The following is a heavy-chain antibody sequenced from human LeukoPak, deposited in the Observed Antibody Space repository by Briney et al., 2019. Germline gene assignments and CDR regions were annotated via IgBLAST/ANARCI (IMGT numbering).Heavy chain of an antibody. CDR2: IDWDDDK. Sequence: SGPTLVNPTQARTLTCSFSGFSLSTSGMCVSWIRQPPGKALERLARIDWDDDKYYSTSLKTRLTISQDTSKNQVVLTMTNMDPVDTATYYCARVTYYYDSSGYYYPDYWGQGTLVTVSS. CDR3: ARVTYYYDSSGYYYPDY. D-gene: IGHD3-22*01. CDR1: GFSLSTSGMC. J-gene: IGHJ4*02. V-gene: IGHV2-70*11.